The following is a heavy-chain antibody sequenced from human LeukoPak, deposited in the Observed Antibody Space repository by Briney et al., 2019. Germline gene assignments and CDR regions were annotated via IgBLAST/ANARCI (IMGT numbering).Heavy chain of an antibody. Sequence: SETLSLTCTVSGGSISSGDYYWSWIRQPPGKDLEWIGFIYYTGTTDYNPSLKSRVTISVDTSKNQFSLRLGSVTAADTAVYYCARDRANWGYSDYWGQGTLVTVSS. CDR3: ARDRANWGYSDY. CDR2: IYYTGTT. J-gene: IGHJ4*02. V-gene: IGHV4-61*08. D-gene: IGHD7-27*01. CDR1: GGSISSGDYY.